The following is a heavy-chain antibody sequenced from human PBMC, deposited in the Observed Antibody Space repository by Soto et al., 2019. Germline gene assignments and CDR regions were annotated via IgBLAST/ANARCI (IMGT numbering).Heavy chain of an antibody. CDR2: ISAYNGHA. J-gene: IGHJ4*02. CDR1: GYTFNTYG. Sequence: QVQLVQSGAEAKRPGASVRVSCKASGYTFNTYGISWVRQAPGQGLEWMGWISAYNGHADYAQKFQVRVTMITDTSTNTVSMELRGLRSDDTAVYYCARGRTWGARDFDYWGQGTLVTVSS. D-gene: IGHD3-16*01. CDR3: ARGRTWGARDFDY. V-gene: IGHV1-18*01.